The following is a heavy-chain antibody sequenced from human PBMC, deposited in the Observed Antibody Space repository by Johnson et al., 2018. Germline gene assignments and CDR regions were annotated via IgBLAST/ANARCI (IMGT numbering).Heavy chain of an antibody. CDR3: AKEGYGDYVGAFDI. V-gene: IGHV3-30*18. CDR2: ISYDGSNK. Sequence: QVQLVESGGGVVQPGRSLRLSCAASGFTFSSYGMHWVRQAPGKGLEWVAVISYDGSNKYYADSVQGRFTIPRDNSKNTLYLQMNSLRAEDTAVYYCAKEGYGDYVGAFDIWGQGTMVTVSS. J-gene: IGHJ3*02. CDR1: GFTFSSYG. D-gene: IGHD4-17*01.